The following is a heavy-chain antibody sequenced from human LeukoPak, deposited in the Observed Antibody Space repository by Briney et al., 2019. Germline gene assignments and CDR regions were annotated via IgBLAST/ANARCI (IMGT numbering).Heavy chain of an antibody. V-gene: IGHV3-9*01. CDR2: ISWNSGSI. CDR3: AKVGDPGIAAAGGLDY. D-gene: IGHD6-13*01. J-gene: IGHJ4*02. CDR1: GFTFDDYA. Sequence: GGSLRLSCAASGFTFDDYAMHWVRQAPGKGLEWVSGISWNSGSIGYADSVKGRFTISRDNAKNSLYLQMNSLRAEDTALYYCAKVGDPGIAAAGGLDYWGQGTLVTVSS.